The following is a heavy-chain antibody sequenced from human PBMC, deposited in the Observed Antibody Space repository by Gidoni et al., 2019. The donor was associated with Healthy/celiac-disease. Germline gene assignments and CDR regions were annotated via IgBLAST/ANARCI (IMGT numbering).Heavy chain of an antibody. V-gene: IGHV3-9*01. CDR1: GFTFVDYA. CDR2: ISWNSGSI. CDR3: AKGLDSSGYADAFDI. Sequence: EVQLVESGGGLVQPGRSLRLSCAASGFTFVDYAMHWVRPAPGKGLEWVSGISWNSGSIGYADSVKGRFTISRDNAKNSLYLQMNSLRAEDTALYYCAKGLDSSGYADAFDIWGQGTMVTVSS. D-gene: IGHD3-22*01. J-gene: IGHJ3*02.